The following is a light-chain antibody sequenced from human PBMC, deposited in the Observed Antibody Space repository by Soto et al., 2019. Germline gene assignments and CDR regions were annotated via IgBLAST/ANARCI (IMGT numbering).Light chain of an antibody. CDR1: QSVSSNY. V-gene: IGKV3-20*01. Sequence: EIVLTQSPGTLSLSPGERATLSCRASQSVSSNYLAWYQQKPGQAPRLLIYGASSRATGIPDRFSGSGSGTDFTLTISRLEPEDFAVYYCQQYGSSPRFTFGPGITVDIK. CDR3: QQYGSSPRFT. CDR2: GAS. J-gene: IGKJ3*01.